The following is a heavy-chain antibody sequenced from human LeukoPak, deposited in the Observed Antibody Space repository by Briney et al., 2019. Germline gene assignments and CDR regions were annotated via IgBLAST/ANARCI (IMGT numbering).Heavy chain of an antibody. D-gene: IGHD5-24*01. J-gene: IGHJ2*01. Sequence: GGSLRLSCAASGFTFDDYGMSWVRQAPGKGLEWVSSISSSSSYIYYADSVKGRFTISRDNAKNSLYLQMNSLRAEDTAAYYCAREERDGYNYYWYFDLWGRGTLVTVSS. V-gene: IGHV3-21*01. CDR1: GFTFDDYG. CDR3: AREERDGYNYYWYFDL. CDR2: ISSSSSYI.